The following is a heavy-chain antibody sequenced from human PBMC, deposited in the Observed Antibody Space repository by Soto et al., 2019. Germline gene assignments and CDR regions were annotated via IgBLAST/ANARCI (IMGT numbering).Heavy chain of an antibody. J-gene: IGHJ4*02. Sequence: QVQLVQSGAEVKKPGSSVKVSCKAAGGTFSSYAISWVRQAPGQGLEWMGGIIPIFGTANYAQKFQGRVTISADESMCTDYMALSSLRSDDSVVYYCARRPPYGAYDDCWGQGTLVTRS. CDR3: ARRPPYGAYDDC. CDR1: GGTFSSYA. V-gene: IGHV1-69*12. CDR2: IIPIFGTA. D-gene: IGHD4-17*01.